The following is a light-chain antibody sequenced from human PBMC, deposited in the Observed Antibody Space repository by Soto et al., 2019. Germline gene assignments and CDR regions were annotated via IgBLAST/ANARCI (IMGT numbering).Light chain of an antibody. CDR2: GAT. CDR1: QSVSSN. Sequence: EIVMTQSPATLSVSPGERATLSCRARQSVSSNLVWYQHRPVQAPRLLIYGATTKSTEMPSRFSGSESGTEFTLTISSLQPGDYAFYYVQQYYNLRRTFAGGTKVDIK. V-gene: IGKV3-15*01. CDR3: QQYYNLRRT. J-gene: IGKJ4*01.